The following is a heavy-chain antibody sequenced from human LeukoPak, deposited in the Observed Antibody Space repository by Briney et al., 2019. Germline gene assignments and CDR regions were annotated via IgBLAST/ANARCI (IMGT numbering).Heavy chain of an antibody. D-gene: IGHD6-13*01. CDR3: ASPYPGIAAAGTLPGFRDDAFDI. CDR2: MNPNSGNT. J-gene: IGHJ3*02. Sequence: GASVKVSCKASGYTFTSYDINWVRQATGQGLEWMGWMNPNSGNTGYAQKFQGRVTMTRNTSISTAYMELSSLRSEDTAVYYCASPYPGIAAAGTLPGFRDDAFDIWGQGTMVTVSS. V-gene: IGHV1-8*01. CDR1: GYTFTSYD.